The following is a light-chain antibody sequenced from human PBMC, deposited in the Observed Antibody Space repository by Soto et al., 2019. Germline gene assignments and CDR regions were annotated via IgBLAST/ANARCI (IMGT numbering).Light chain of an antibody. J-gene: IGKJ3*01. V-gene: IGKV1-27*01. CDR2: SAS. CDR3: QEHYSGPPVA. Sequence: DIQMTQSPSSLSASVGDRVTITCRASRGIDRYLAWYQQKPGKVPNLLIYSASTLQSGVPSRFSGSGSVTDFTLTITSLQPEEVATYYCQEHYSGPPVALGDGTKVDV. CDR1: RGIDRY.